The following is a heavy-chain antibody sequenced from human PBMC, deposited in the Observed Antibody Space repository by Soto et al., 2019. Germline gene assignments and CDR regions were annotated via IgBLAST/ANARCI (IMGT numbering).Heavy chain of an antibody. CDR3: ARDRGSSSWYEFDY. D-gene: IGHD6-13*01. Sequence: ASVKVSCKTSGYTFTSSGVSWVRQAPGHGLEWMGWINTYKGNTNYAQKFQGRVTMGRDTSTSTAYMELRSLRPDDTAVYYCARDRGSSSWYEFDYWGQGTLVTVSS. J-gene: IGHJ4*02. CDR2: INTYKGNT. V-gene: IGHV1-18*01. CDR1: GYTFTSSG.